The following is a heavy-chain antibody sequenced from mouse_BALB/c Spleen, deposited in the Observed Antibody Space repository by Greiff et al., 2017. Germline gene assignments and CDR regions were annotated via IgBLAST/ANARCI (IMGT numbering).Heavy chain of an antibody. V-gene: IGHV5-6-3*01. CDR2: INSNGGST. J-gene: IGHJ3*01. CDR1: GFTFSSYG. D-gene: IGHD1-2*01. CDR3: ARDPSTYYGSSAWFAY. Sequence: DVMLVESGGGLVQPGGSLKLSCAASGFTFSSYGMSWVRQTPDKRLELVATINSNGGSTYYPDSVKGRFTISRDNAKNTLYLQMSSLKSEDTAMYYCARDPSTYYGSSAWFAYWGQGTLVTVSA.